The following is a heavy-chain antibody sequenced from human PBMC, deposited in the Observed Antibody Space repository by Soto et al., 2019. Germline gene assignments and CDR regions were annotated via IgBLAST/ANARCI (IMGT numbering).Heavy chain of an antibody. CDR2: INPNSGGT. CDR3: ARERGSLYSSGWYPFDY. V-gene: IGHV1-2*04. CDR1: GYTFTGYY. D-gene: IGHD6-19*01. Sequence: ASVKVSCKASGYTFTGYYMHCVRQAPRQGLEWMGWINPNSGGTNYAQKFQGWVTMTRDTSISTAYMELSRLRSDDTAVYFCARERGSLYSSGWYPFDYWGQGTLVTVSS. J-gene: IGHJ4*02.